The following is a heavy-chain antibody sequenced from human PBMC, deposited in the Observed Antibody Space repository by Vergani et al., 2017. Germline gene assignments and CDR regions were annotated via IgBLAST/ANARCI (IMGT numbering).Heavy chain of an antibody. CDR3: AKDLMVRARRRYNYYGMDV. CDR2: ISWNSGSI. J-gene: IGHJ6*02. CDR1: GFTFDDYA. Sequence: EVQLVESGGGLVQPGRSLRLSCAASGFTFDDYAMHWVRQAPGKGLEWVSGISWNSGSIGYADSVKGRVTISRDNAKNSLYLQMNSLRAEDTALYYCAKDLMVRARRRYNYYGMDVWGQGTTVTVSS. D-gene: IGHD3-10*01. V-gene: IGHV3-9*01.